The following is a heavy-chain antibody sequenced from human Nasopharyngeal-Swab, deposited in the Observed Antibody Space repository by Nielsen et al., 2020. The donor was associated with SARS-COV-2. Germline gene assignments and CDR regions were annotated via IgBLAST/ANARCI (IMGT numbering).Heavy chain of an antibody. D-gene: IGHD1-7*01. V-gene: IGHV3-23*01. CDR3: GGYNWNYGGIDY. Sequence: GESLKISCAASGFTFSSYAMSWVRQAPGKGLEWVSAISGSGGSTYYADYVKGRFTISRDNSKNTLYLQMNSLRAEDTAVYYCGGYNWNYGGIDYWGQGTLVTVSS. J-gene: IGHJ4*02. CDR2: ISGSGGST. CDR1: GFTFSSYA.